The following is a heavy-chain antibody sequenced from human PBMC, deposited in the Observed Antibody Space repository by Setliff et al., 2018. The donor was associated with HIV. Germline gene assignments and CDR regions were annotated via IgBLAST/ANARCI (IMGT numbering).Heavy chain of an antibody. Sequence: ASVKVSCKASGYSFSDYYIHWVRQAPGHGFQWMGWISPKYGGTNYAQNFQGRVTMTRDTSISTAYMGLSRLRSDDTAVYYCARLGIQLWSYAFDIWGQGTMVTVSS. J-gene: IGHJ3*02. CDR3: ARLGIQLWSYAFDI. CDR2: ISPKYGGT. CDR1: GYSFSDYY. V-gene: IGHV1-2*02. D-gene: IGHD5-18*01.